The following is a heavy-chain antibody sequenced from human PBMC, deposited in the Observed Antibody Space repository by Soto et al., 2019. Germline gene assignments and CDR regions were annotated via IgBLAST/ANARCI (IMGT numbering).Heavy chain of an antibody. CDR1: GFTFGDYA. Sequence: SGGSLRLSCTASGFTFGDYAMTWVRQAPGKGLEWVGFVRSKAYGGTTEYAASVKGRFTVSRDDSKSIAYLQMNSLKTEDTAVYFCTRDLFSYGTLWDFWGQGTLVTVSS. V-gene: IGHV3-49*04. J-gene: IGHJ4*02. CDR3: TRDLFSYGTLWDF. CDR2: VRSKAYGGTT. D-gene: IGHD5-18*01.